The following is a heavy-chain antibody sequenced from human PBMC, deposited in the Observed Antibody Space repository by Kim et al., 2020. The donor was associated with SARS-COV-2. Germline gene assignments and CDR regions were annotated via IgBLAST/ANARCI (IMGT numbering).Heavy chain of an antibody. D-gene: IGHD2-8*02. V-gene: IGHV3-9*01. Sequence: YADAVKGRFTIARDNAKNSRYLQVNSLRAEDTALYYCAKIRWDFTDYGMDVWGQGTTVTVSS. J-gene: IGHJ6*02. CDR3: AKIRWDFTDYGMDV.